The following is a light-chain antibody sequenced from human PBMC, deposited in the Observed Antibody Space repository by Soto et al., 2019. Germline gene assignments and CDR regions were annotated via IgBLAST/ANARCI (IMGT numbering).Light chain of an antibody. J-gene: IGLJ1*01. Sequence: QSVLTQPASVSGSPGQSITISCTGTSSDVGGYNYVSWYQQHPGKAPKLMIYEVSNRPSGVSNRFSGSKSGNTACLTISGLQAEYEADYYCSSYTSSSTLVFRTGTKFTVL. CDR2: EVS. CDR1: SSDVGGYNY. CDR3: SSYTSSSTLV. V-gene: IGLV2-14*01.